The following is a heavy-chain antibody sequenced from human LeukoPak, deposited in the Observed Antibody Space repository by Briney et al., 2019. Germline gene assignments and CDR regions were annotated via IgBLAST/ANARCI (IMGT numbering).Heavy chain of an antibody. V-gene: IGHV3-74*01. Sequence: PGGSLRLSCAASGFTFSGYWMHWVRQAPGKGLVWVSRINSDGSSTSYADSVKGRFTISRDNAKNTLYLQMNSLRAEDTAVYYCARPYGNPKANWFDPWGQGTLVTVSS. CDR2: INSDGSST. D-gene: IGHD3-10*01. J-gene: IGHJ5*02. CDR3: ARPYGNPKANWFDP. CDR1: GFTFSGYW.